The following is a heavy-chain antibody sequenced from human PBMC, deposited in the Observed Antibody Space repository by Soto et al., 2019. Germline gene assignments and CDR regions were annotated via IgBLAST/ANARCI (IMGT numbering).Heavy chain of an antibody. V-gene: IGHV3-30-3*01. CDR2: ISYDGSNK. D-gene: IGHD6-19*01. CDR1: GFTFSSYD. Sequence: QVQLVESGGGVVQPGRSLRLSCAASGFTFSSYDMHWVRQAPGKGLEWVAVISYDGSNKYYADSVKGRFTISRDNSKNTLYLQMNSLRAEDTAVYYCARGFIAVAGTGFDYWGQGTLVTVSS. CDR3: ARGFIAVAGTGFDY. J-gene: IGHJ4*02.